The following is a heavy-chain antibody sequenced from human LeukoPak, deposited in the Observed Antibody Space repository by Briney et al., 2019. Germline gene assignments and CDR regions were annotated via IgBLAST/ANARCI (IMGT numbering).Heavy chain of an antibody. Sequence: GGSLRLSCTASGFTFTDYWIHWVRQVPGKGLVWVSRITNDETNTNHAVSVNGRFTISRDNAKSTVYLQMNSLRTEDTAVYYCARDPDISGYYVFDYWGQGILVTVSS. J-gene: IGHJ4*02. D-gene: IGHD3-22*01. CDR2: ITNDETNT. CDR1: GFTFTDYW. CDR3: ARDPDISGYYVFDY. V-gene: IGHV3-74*01.